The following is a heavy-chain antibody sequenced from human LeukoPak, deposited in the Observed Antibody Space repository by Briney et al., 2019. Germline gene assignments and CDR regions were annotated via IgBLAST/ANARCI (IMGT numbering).Heavy chain of an antibody. Sequence: GGSLRLSCAASGFTFSSYSMNWVRQAPGKGLEWASSISSSSSYIYYADSVKGRFTISRDNAKNSLYLQMNSLRAEDTAVYYCARDSRDCGGDCYFDYWGQGTLVTVSS. J-gene: IGHJ4*02. CDR1: GFTFSSYS. CDR3: ARDSRDCGGDCYFDY. V-gene: IGHV3-21*01. CDR2: ISSSSSYI. D-gene: IGHD2-21*02.